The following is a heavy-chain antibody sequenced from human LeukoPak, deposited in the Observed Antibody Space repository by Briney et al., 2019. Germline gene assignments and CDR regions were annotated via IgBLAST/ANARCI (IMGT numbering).Heavy chain of an antibody. CDR2: ISYDGSNK. J-gene: IGHJ5*02. CDR1: GFTFSSYA. D-gene: IGHD3-9*01. CDR3: ARPDILTGYNWFDP. Sequence: GGSLRLSCAASGFTFSSYAMHWVRQAPGKGLEWVAVISYDGSNKNYADSVKGRFTISRDNSKNTLYLQMNSLRAEDTAVYYCARPDILTGYNWFDPWGQGTLVTVS. V-gene: IGHV3-30-3*01.